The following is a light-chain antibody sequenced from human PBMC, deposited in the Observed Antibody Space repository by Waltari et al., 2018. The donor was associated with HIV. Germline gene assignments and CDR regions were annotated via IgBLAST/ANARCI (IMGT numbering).Light chain of an antibody. CDR3: QSYDTSLSGSGV. CDR1: SSNIAAGYD. V-gene: IGLV1-40*01. Sequence: QSVLTQPPSVSGAPGQRVPISCPGSSSNIAAGYDVHWYQQLPGTAPRVLIYGNSNRPSGVPDRFSGSKSGTSASLAITGLQAEDEADYYCQSYDTSLSGSGVFGGGTKLTVL. CDR2: GNS. J-gene: IGLJ2*01.